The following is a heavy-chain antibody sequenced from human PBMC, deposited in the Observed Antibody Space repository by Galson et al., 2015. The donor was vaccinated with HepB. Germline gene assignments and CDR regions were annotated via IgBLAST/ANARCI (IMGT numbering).Heavy chain of an antibody. CDR2: FRSKADGGTT. CDR1: GFTFTDAW. V-gene: IGHV3-15*01. D-gene: IGHD3-3*01. CDR3: TTGPEKSWSGDFDY. Sequence: SLRLSCAASGFTFTDAWMSWVRQAPGKGLEWVGRFRSKADGGTTGYAAPVKGRFTISRDDSKSMAYLQMNSLKIEDTAVYYCTTGPEKSWSGDFDYWGQGTLVTVPS. J-gene: IGHJ4*02.